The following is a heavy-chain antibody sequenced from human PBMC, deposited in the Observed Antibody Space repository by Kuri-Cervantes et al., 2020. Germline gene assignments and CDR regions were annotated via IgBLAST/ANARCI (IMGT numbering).Heavy chain of an antibody. CDR3: ARDGATVTTTHYYGMDV. CDR2: TRNKANSYTT. V-gene: IGHV3-72*01. Sequence: GGSLRLSCAASGFTFSDHYMDWVRQAPGRGLEWVGRTRNKANSYTTEYAASVKGRFTISRDDSKNSLYLQMNSLKTEDTAVYYCARDGATVTTTHYYGMDVWGQGTTVTVSS. J-gene: IGHJ6*02. CDR1: GFTFSDHY. D-gene: IGHD4-17*01.